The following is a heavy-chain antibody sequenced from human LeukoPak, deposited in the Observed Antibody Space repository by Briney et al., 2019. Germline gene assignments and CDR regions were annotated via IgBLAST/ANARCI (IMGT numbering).Heavy chain of an antibody. D-gene: IGHD2-2*01. CDR2: ISGSDPGT. V-gene: IGHV3-23*01. Sequence: GGSLRLSCAASGFTFSTYAMSYVRQVPGKGLEWVSAISGSDPGTYYADSVKGRFTISRGNSRNTLHLQMNSLRVEDTAVYYCAKGNAGHCTGTTCYPFDYWGQGTLVTVSS. CDR1: GFTFSTYA. CDR3: AKGNAGHCTGTTCYPFDY. J-gene: IGHJ4*02.